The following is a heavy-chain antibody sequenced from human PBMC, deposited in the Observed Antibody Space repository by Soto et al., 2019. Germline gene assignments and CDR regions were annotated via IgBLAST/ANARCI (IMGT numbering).Heavy chain of an antibody. CDR3: ASRDPGTSVDY. J-gene: IGHJ4*02. D-gene: IGHD1-7*01. CDR2: IYRTGST. Sequence: QVQLQESGPGLVKPSGTPSLTCAVSGGSFTSNNWWTWVRQPPGQGLEWIGKIYRTGSTNYNPSLKSRVTISLDKSENQFSLKVTSLTAADTAVYYCASRDPGTSVDYWGQGTLVTVSS. V-gene: IGHV4-4*02. CDR1: GGSFTSNNW.